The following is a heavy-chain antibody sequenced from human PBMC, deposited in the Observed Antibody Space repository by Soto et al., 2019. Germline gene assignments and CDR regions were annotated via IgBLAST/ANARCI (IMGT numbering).Heavy chain of an antibody. V-gene: IGHV3-74*01. J-gene: IGHJ4*02. CDR3: AREFTSSGC. CDR2: INSDGSRT. Sequence: PGGSLRLSCVASGFTFSGYWMHWVRQAPGKGLVWVSRINSDGSRTSYADSVKGRFTISRDNAKNTLYLQMNSLRAEDTAVYYCAREFTSSGCWGQGTLVTVSS. D-gene: IGHD6-25*01. CDR1: GFTFSGYW.